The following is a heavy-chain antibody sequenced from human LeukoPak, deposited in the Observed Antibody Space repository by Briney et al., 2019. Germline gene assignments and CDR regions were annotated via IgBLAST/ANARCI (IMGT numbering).Heavy chain of an antibody. CDR3: ARSGGATTSSDY. Sequence: ASVKVSCKASGYTFSSYYVHWVRQAPGQGLEWTGIINPSGGSTSYAQKFQGRVTMTRDTSTSTVYMELSSLRSEDTAVYYCARSGGATTSSDYWGQGTLVTVSS. J-gene: IGHJ4*02. CDR2: INPSGGST. D-gene: IGHD1-26*01. V-gene: IGHV1-46*01. CDR1: GYTFSSYY.